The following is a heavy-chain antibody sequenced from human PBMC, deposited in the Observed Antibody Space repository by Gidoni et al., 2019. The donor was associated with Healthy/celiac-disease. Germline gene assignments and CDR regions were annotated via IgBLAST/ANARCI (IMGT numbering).Heavy chain of an antibody. V-gene: IGHV6-1*01. CDR3: ARDRGDIVATIPYYYYYGMDV. CDR2: TYYRSKWYN. Sequence: QVQLQQSGPGLVKPSQPLSLTCAISGDSVSRNSAPWNWIRQSPSRGLEWLGRTYYRSKWYNDYAVSVKSRITINPDKSKNQFSLQLNSVTPEDTDVYYCARDRGDIVATIPYYYYYGMDVWGQGTTVTVSS. CDR1: GDSVSRNSAP. D-gene: IGHD5-12*01. J-gene: IGHJ6*02.